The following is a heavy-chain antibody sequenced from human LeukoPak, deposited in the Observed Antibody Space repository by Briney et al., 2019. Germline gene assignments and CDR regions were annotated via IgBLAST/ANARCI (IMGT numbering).Heavy chain of an antibody. Sequence: SETLSLTCTVSGGSISSYYWSWIRQPAGKGLEWIGRIYTSGSTNYNPSLKSRVTISVDKSKNQFSLKLSSVTAADTAVYYCASAGYMVRGVIIGAFDIWGQGTMVTVSS. V-gene: IGHV4-4*07. J-gene: IGHJ3*02. CDR1: GGSISSYY. D-gene: IGHD3-10*01. CDR3: ASAGYMVRGVIIGAFDI. CDR2: IYTSGST.